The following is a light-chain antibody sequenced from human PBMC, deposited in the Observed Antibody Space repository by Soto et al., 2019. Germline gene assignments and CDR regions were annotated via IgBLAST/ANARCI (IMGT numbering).Light chain of an antibody. V-gene: IGLV2-14*01. J-gene: IGLJ1*01. CDR1: SSDIGTYNY. CDR3: SSYTSGSTYV. CDR2: EVN. Sequence: QSALTQPASVSGSPGQSITISCTGTSSDIGTYNYVSWYQHHPGKAPKFMIFEVNNRPSGVSNRFSGSKSANTAFLTISGLQPEDEADYYCSSYTSGSTYVFGTGTKVTVL.